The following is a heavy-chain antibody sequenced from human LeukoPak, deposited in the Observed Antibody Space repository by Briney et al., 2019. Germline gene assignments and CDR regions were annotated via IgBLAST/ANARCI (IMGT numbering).Heavy chain of an antibody. CDR1: GFTVSSNY. V-gene: IGHV3-53*01. J-gene: IGHJ3*02. Sequence: GGSLRLSCAASGFTVSSNYMSWVRQAPGKGLEWVSVIYSGGSTYYADSVKGRFTISRDNSKNTLHLQMNSLRAEDTAVYYCARDHPTVTKPNAFDIWGQGTMVTVSS. CDR3: ARDHPTVTKPNAFDI. D-gene: IGHD4-17*01. CDR2: IYSGGST.